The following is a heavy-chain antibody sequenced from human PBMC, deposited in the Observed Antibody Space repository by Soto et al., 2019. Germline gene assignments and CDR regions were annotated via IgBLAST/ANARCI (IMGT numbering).Heavy chain of an antibody. CDR2: IYPGDSDT. J-gene: IGHJ3*02. D-gene: IGHD3-22*01. CDR3: ARQMGNYYDSSGSPAGAFDI. Sequence: GESLKISCKGSGYSFTSYWIGWVRQMPGKGLEWMGIIYPGDSDTRYSPSFQGQVTISADKSISTAYLQWSSLKASDTAMYYCARQMGNYYDSSGSPAGAFDIWGQGTMVTV. CDR1: GYSFTSYW. V-gene: IGHV5-51*01.